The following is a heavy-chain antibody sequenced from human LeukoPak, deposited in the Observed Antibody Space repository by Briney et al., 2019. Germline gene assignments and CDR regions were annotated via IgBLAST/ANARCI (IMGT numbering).Heavy chain of an antibody. CDR2: INHSGST. V-gene: IGHV4-34*01. J-gene: IGHJ4*02. CDR1: GGSFNGYY. CDR3: VRSKGFDS. Sequence: SETLSLTCAVYGGSFNGYYWSWIRQPPGKGLEWIGEINHSGSTNYNPSLKSRVTISVDTSKNQFSLKLSSVTAADTAVYYCVRSKGFDSWGRGTLVTVSS.